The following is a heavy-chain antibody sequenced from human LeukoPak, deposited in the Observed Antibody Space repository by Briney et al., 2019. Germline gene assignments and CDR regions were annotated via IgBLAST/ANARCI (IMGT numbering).Heavy chain of an antibody. CDR1: GFTFSSYS. V-gene: IGHV3-23*01. CDR2: ISGSGGST. D-gene: IGHD6-13*01. Sequence: PGGSLRLSCAASGFTFSSYSMNWVRQAPGKGLEWVSAISGSGGSTYYADSVKGRFTISRDNSKNTLYLQMNSLRAEDTAVYYCAKVSSPRGVYHDDWFDPWGQGTLVTVSS. CDR3: AKVSSPRGVYHDDWFDP. J-gene: IGHJ5*02.